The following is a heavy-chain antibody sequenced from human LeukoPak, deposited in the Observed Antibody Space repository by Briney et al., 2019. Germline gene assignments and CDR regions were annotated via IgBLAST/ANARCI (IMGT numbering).Heavy chain of an antibody. CDR2: IGGSSSTI. D-gene: IGHD3-3*01. CDR1: GLTFSSYS. CDR3: ASHYDFRGGYKYYFDY. J-gene: IGHJ4*02. V-gene: IGHV3-48*01. Sequence: GGSLRLSCAVSGLTFSSYSMNWARQAPGKGLEWISYIGGSSSTIYYADSVKGRFTISRDNAKTSLYLQMNSLRAEDTAVYYCASHYDFRGGYKYYFDYWGQGTLVTVSS.